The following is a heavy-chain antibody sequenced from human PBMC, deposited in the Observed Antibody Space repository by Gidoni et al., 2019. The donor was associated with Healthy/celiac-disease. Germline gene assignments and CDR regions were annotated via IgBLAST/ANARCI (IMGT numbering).Heavy chain of an antibody. CDR2: IYSGGST. D-gene: IGHD4-4*01. V-gene: IGHV3-53*02. CDR3: ARAGRYSDFDY. J-gene: IGHJ4*02. Sequence: EVQLVETGGGLIQPGGSLRLSCAASGVTVMSNYMSGVRQAQGEGLEGVSVIYSGGSTYYADSVKGRFTISRDNSKNTLYLQMNSLRAEDTAVYYCARAGRYSDFDYWGQGTLVTVSS. CDR1: GVTVMSNY.